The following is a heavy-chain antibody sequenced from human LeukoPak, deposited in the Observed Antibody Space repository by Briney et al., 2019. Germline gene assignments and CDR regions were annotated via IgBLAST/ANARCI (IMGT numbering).Heavy chain of an antibody. CDR1: GGTFSSYA. D-gene: IGHD1-26*01. CDR3: ARDLVGATGCFDY. Sequence: SVKVSCKASGGTFSSYAISWVRQAPGQGREWMGGIIPIFGTANYAQKFQGRVTITADESTSTAYMELSSLRSEDTAVYYCARDLVGATGCFDYWGQGTLVTVSS. V-gene: IGHV1-69*13. CDR2: IIPIFGTA. J-gene: IGHJ4*02.